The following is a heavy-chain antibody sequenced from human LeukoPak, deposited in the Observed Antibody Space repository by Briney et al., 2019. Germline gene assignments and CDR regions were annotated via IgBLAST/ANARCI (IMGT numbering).Heavy chain of an antibody. CDR2: IYYSGST. CDR3: ATKQLWLRNWFDP. CDR1: GGSISSYY. Sequence: SETLSLTCTVSGGSISSYYWGWIRQPPGKGLEWIGSIYYSGSTYYNPSLKSRVTISVDTSKNQFSLKLSSVTAGDTAVYYCATKQLWLRNWFDPWGQGTLVTVSS. J-gene: IGHJ5*02. D-gene: IGHD5-18*01. V-gene: IGHV4-39*07.